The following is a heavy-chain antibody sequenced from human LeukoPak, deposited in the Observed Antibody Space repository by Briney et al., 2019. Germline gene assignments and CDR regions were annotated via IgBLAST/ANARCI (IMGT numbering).Heavy chain of an antibody. CDR3: AKAPVTSCRGAYCYPFDY. CDR1: GFSFSTYS. CDR2: ISDTGATK. D-gene: IGHD2-21*01. V-gene: IGHV3-23*01. Sequence: PGGSLRLSCAASGFSFSTYSMSWVRQAPGKGLEWVSVISDTGATKFYADSVKGRFTISRDNSKNTLYLQMSSLRVEDTAVYYCAKAPVTSCRGAYCYPFDYWGQGTLVTVSS. J-gene: IGHJ4*02.